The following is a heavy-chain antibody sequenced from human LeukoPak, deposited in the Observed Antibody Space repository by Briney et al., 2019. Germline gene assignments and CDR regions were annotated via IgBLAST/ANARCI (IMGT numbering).Heavy chain of an antibody. J-gene: IGHJ5*02. CDR1: GFTFSTYW. CDR2: INGDGSST. Sequence: QPGGSLRLSCAASGFTFSTYWIHWVRQAPGKGLVWVSHINGDGSSTSYADSVKGRFAISRNNAKNTLYLQMNSLRAEDTAVYYCASLVVVAATLGSWGQGTLVTVSS. CDR3: ASLVVVAATLGS. V-gene: IGHV3-74*01. D-gene: IGHD2-15*01.